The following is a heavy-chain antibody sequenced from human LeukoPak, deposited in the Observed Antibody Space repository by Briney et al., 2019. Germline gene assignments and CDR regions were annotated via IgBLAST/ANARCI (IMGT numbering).Heavy chain of an antibody. V-gene: IGHV3-33*07. CDR3: ARDLIPRRCAHGDS. CDR2: IWYDAYDK. CDR1: GFTFSSYG. D-gene: IGHD3-10*01. J-gene: IGHJ1*01. Sequence: PGGSLRLSCAASGFTFSSYGMYWVRQAPGKGLEWVAAIWYDAYDKYYADSVKGRFTISRDNSKNTLYLQMNSLRAEDTAVYYCARDLIPRRCAHGDSWGQGTLVTVSS.